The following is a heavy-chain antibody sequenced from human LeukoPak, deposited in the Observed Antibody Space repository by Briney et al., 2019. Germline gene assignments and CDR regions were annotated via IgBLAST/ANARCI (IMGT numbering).Heavy chain of an antibody. CDR1: GFTFSSYS. J-gene: IGHJ3*01. CDR3: ARAIGARWELLGAFDF. CDR2: ISSSSSYI. Sequence: GGSLRLACAASGFTFSSYSMNWVRQAPGKGLEWVSSISSSSSYIYYADSVKGRFIISRDNAKNSLYLQMNSLRAEDTAVYYCARAIGARWELLGAFDFWGQGTMVTVSS. V-gene: IGHV3-21*01. D-gene: IGHD1-26*01.